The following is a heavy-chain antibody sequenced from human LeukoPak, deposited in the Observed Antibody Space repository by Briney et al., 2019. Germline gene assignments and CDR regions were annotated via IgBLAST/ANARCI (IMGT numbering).Heavy chain of an antibody. Sequence: ASVKVSCKASGYTFTGYCMHWVRQAPGQGLEWMGWINPNSGGTNYAQKFQGRVTMTRDTSISTAYMELSRLRSDDTAVYYCARGNWNDAQGTFDIWGQGTMVTVSS. J-gene: IGHJ3*02. D-gene: IGHD1-1*01. V-gene: IGHV1-2*02. CDR3: ARGNWNDAQGTFDI. CDR2: INPNSGGT. CDR1: GYTFTGYC.